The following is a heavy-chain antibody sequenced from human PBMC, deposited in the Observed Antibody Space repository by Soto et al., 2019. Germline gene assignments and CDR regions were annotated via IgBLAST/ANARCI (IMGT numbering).Heavy chain of an antibody. CDR2: ISTYNGNT. CDR1: GYTFTSYG. Sequence: QVQLVQSGAEVKKPGASVKVSCKASGYTFTSYGISWVRQAPGQGLEWMGWISTYNGNTNYAQKLQGRVTMTTDTSTSTAYMELRSLRSDDTAVYYCARESWSDFWSGYPGDYWGQGTLVTVSS. V-gene: IGHV1-18*01. D-gene: IGHD3-3*01. J-gene: IGHJ4*02. CDR3: ARESWSDFWSGYPGDY.